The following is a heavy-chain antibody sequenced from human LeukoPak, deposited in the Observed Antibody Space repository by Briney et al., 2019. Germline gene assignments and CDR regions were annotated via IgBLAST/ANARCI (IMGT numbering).Heavy chain of an antibody. J-gene: IGHJ4*02. CDR3: ARDPNWGSGY. CDR1: GFTFSNYV. Sequence: GESLRLSCAASGFTFSNYVMIWVRQAPGKGLEWVSIIGTSGGDIHYADSAKGRFSISRDNSKNTLSLQMNSLRVDDTAVYYCARDPNWGSGYWGQGTLVTVSS. CDR2: IGTSGGDI. D-gene: IGHD7-27*01. V-gene: IGHV3-23*01.